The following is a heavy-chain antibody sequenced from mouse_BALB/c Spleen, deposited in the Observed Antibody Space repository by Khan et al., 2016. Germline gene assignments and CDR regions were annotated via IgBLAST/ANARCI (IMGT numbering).Heavy chain of an antibody. D-gene: IGHD2-4*01. CDR3: ARYDYDWYFDV. Sequence: EVQLQESGPGLVKPSQSLSLTCTVTGYSITSDYAWNWIRQFPGNKLEWMGYISYSSYTIYNPSHKSRISITRDTSKNQFFLQLNSVTTEDTATYYCARYDYDWYFDVWGAGTTVTVSS. CDR1: GYSITSDYA. J-gene: IGHJ1*01. CDR2: ISYSSYT. V-gene: IGHV3-2*02.